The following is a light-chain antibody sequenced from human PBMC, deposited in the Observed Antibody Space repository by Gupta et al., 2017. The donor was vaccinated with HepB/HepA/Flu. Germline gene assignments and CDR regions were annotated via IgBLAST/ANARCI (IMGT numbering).Light chain of an antibody. CDR3: RQHNSYPPLT. J-gene: IGKJ4*01. CDR2: AAS. V-gene: IGKV1-17*01. CDR1: QGIKDD. Sequence: DIQMTQSPSSLSASVGDRVTITCRASQGIKDDLGWYKQKPGKAPNLLIYAASSWQRGVPSRFSGSGFGTEFPLTISSRQLEDFASYYCRQHNSYPPLTFGGGTKVDIK.